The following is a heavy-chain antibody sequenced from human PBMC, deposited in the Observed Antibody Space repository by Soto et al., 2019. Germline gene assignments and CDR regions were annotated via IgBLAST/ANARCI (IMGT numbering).Heavy chain of an antibody. Sequence: GGSLRLSCAASGFSFSTYAMSWVRQGPGKGLEWVSSISGSGGSAYYADSVKGRFTISRDNSKNTLYLQMNNLRAEDTAVYYWPRAPYSDCSPVCWGQGTLAAVSS. CDR3: PRAPYSDCSPVC. V-gene: IGHV3-23*01. CDR1: GFSFSTYA. CDR2: ISGSGGSA. D-gene: IGHD2-21*02. J-gene: IGHJ4*02.